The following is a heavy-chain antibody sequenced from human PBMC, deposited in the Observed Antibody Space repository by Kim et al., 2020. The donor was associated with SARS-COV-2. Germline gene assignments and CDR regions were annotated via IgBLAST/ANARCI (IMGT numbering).Heavy chain of an antibody. D-gene: IGHD3-10*01. V-gene: IGHV4-34*01. CDR3: ARGWGLLWFGESSGRVSWFDP. CDR1: GGSFSGYY. CDR2: INHSGST. J-gene: IGHJ5*02. Sequence: SETLSLTCAVYGGSFSGYYWSWIRQPPGKGPEWIGEINHSGSTNYNPSLKSRVTISVDTSKNQFSLKLSSVTAADTAVYYCARGWGLLWFGESSGRVSWFDPWGQGTLVTFSS.